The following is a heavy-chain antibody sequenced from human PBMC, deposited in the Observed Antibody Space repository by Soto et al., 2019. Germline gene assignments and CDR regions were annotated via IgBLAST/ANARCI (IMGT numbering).Heavy chain of an antibody. CDR3: ARALERPSAYYYYYYMDV. D-gene: IGHD6-25*01. Sequence: GGALRLPRAASGFTLSSYCMHWGRQAPGKGLEWGAVIWYDGSNKYYADSVKGRFTISRDNSKNTLYLQMNSLRAEDTAVYYCARALERPSAYYYYYYMDVWGKGTTVTVSS. CDR2: IWYDGSNK. J-gene: IGHJ6*03. V-gene: IGHV3-33*01. CDR1: GFTLSSYC.